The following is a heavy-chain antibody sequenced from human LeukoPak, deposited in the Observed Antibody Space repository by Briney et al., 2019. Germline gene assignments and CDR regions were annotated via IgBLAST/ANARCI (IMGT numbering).Heavy chain of an antibody. V-gene: IGHV3-23*01. CDR1: GFTFSSYA. CDR3: AKGSLGWNSFNY. Sequence: GGSLRLSCAASGFTFSSYAMSWVRQAPGKGLEWVSAISGSGGSTYYADSVKGRFTISRDNSKNTLYLQMNSLRAEDTAVYYWAKGSLGWNSFNYGGQGTLVTVSS. D-gene: IGHD6-19*01. CDR2: ISGSGGST. J-gene: IGHJ4*02.